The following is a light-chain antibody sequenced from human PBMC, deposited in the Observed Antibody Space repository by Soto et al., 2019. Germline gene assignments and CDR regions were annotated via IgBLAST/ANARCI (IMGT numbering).Light chain of an antibody. J-gene: IGKJ4*01. CDR1: QSVLYSSNNKNY. Sequence: DIVMTQSPDSLAVSLGERATINCKSSQSVLYSSNNKNYLARYQQKTGQPPKLLIYWASTRESGVPERFSGSGSGTDFTLTISSLQAEDVAIYYCQQYYSSPLTFGGGTKVDIK. CDR2: WAS. V-gene: IGKV4-1*01. CDR3: QQYYSSPLT.